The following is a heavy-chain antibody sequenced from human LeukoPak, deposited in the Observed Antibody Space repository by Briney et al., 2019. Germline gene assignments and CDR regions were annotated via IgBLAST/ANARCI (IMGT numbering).Heavy chain of an antibody. Sequence: SETLSLTCAVYGGSFSGYYWSWIRQPPGKGLEWIGEINHSGSTNYNPSLKSRVTISVDTSKNQFSLKLSSVTAADTAVYNCARPDGTYYYDSSGYSYWGQGTLVTVSS. V-gene: IGHV4-34*01. CDR2: INHSGST. CDR3: ARPDGTYYYDSSGYSY. D-gene: IGHD3-22*01. J-gene: IGHJ4*02. CDR1: GGSFSGYY.